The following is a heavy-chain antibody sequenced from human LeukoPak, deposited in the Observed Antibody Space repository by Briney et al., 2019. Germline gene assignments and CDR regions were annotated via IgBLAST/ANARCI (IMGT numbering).Heavy chain of an antibody. CDR2: INTNTGNP. J-gene: IGHJ5*02. CDR3: ARGSEERQQLVIYWFDP. D-gene: IGHD6-13*01. Sequence: ASVKVSCKASGYTFTSYAMNWVRQAPGQGLEWMGWINTNTGNPTYAQGFTGRFVFSLDTSVSTAYLQISSLKAEDTAVYYCARGSEERQQLVIYWFDPWGQGTLVTVSS. CDR1: GYTFTSYA. V-gene: IGHV7-4-1*02.